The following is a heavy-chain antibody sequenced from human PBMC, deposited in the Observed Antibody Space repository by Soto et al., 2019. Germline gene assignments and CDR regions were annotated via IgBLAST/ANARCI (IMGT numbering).Heavy chain of an antibody. Sequence: KPSETLSLRCTVSGDSITYSSYYWGWVRQPPGKGLEWIVYIYYSGSTYYNPSLKSRVTISLDTSENLFSLSLTSVTAADTAVYYCARMPIVGTTPYYFDSWGPGTLVTV. CDR1: GDSITYSSYY. D-gene: IGHD1-1*01. V-gene: IGHV4-39*01. J-gene: IGHJ4*02. CDR2: IYYSGST. CDR3: ARMPIVGTTPYYFDS.